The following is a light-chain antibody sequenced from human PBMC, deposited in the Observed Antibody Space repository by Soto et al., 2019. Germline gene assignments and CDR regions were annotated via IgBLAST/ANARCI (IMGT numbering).Light chain of an antibody. CDR2: AAS. Sequence: DIQMTQSPSSVSASVGDRVNITCRASQGISSWLGWHQQKPGKAPKLLIYAASSLQSGVPSRLSGSGSGTHFTLTISSLQPEDFATYYCQQANSFPLTFGGGTKVEIK. CDR1: QGISSW. V-gene: IGKV1-12*01. J-gene: IGKJ4*01. CDR3: QQANSFPLT.